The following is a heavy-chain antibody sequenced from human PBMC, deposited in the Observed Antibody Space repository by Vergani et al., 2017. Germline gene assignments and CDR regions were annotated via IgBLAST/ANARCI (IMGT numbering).Heavy chain of an antibody. CDR1: GYTFTRYA. CDR2: INTNTGNP. D-gene: IGHD5-12*01. CDR3: AKDGTQGYSGYDSHWGFDP. V-gene: IGHV7-4-1*02. J-gene: IGHJ5*02. Sequence: QVQLVQSGSELKKPGASVKVSCKASGYTFTRYAMNWVRQAPGPGLEWKGWINTNTGNPTYAQGFTGRFVFFLDTSVSTAYLQISSLKAEDTAVYYCAKDGTQGYSGYDSHWGFDPWGQGTLVTVSS.